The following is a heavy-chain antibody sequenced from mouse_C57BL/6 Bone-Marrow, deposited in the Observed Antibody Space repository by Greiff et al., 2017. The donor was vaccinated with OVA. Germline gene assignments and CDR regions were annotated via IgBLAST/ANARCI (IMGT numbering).Heavy chain of an antibody. J-gene: IGHJ2*01. D-gene: IGHD1-1*01. V-gene: IGHV5-6*01. CDR3: ARLRGYYGSLDY. CDR2: ISSGGSYT. CDR1: GFTFSSYG. Sequence: EVNVVESGGDLVKPGGSLKLSCAASGFTFSSYGMSWVRQTPDKRLEWVATISSGGSYTYYPDSVKGRFTISRDNAKNTLYLQMSSLKSEDTAMYYCARLRGYYGSLDYWGQGTTLTVSS.